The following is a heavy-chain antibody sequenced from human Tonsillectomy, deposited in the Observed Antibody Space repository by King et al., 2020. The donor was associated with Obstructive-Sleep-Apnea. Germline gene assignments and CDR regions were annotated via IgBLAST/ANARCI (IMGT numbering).Heavy chain of an antibody. CDR1: GGTFSNYT. V-gene: IGHV1-69*06. D-gene: IGHD2-21*02. CDR3: ARAHEPIAFCTADCYRRGYYLDS. J-gene: IGHJ4*02. Sequence: VQLVESGAEVKKPGSSVKVSCKASGGTFSNYTINWVRQAPGQGLEWMGGIIPIFGTVNYAQKFQGRGTITADKSTSTAYMEVSSLRSEGTAIYYCARAHEPIAFCTADCYRRGYYLDSWGQGTLVTVSS. CDR2: IIPIFGTV.